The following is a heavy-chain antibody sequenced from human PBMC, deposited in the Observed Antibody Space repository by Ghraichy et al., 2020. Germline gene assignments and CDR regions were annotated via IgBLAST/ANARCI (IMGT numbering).Heavy chain of an antibody. CDR3: ARGNGVNPQVAFDI. CDR2: ISSSSSYI. J-gene: IGHJ3*02. CDR1: GFTFSGYS. V-gene: IGHV3-21*01. Sequence: LSLTCAASGFTFSGYSMNWVRQAPGKGLEWVSSISSSSSYIYYVDSVKGRFTISRDNAKNSLYLQMNSLRDEDTAVYYCARGNGVNPQVAFDIWGQGTMVTVSS. D-gene: IGHD4-23*01.